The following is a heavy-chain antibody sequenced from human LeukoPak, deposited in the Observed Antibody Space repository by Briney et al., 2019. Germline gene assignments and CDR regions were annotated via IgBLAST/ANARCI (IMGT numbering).Heavy chain of an antibody. J-gene: IGHJ4*02. CDR1: GFTFSSYE. V-gene: IGHV3-48*03. CDR2: ISSSGSTI. CDR3: ASLTGYSSSWYEGGDY. Sequence: GGSLRLSCAASGFTFSSYEMNWVRQAPGKGLEWVSYISSSGSTIYYADSVKGRFTISRDNAENSLYLQMNSLRAEDTAVYYCASLTGYSSSWYEGGDYWGQGTLVTVSS. D-gene: IGHD6-13*01.